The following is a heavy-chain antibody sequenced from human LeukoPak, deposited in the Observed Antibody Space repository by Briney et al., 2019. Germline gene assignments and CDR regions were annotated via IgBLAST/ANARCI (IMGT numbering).Heavy chain of an antibody. CDR2: IRQDGSDK. CDR1: EFTFSDYA. CDR3: ARDETPTNGYDSYDF. Sequence: GGPLSLSCSASEFTFSDYAMRWVRKARGKGLKWVANIRQDGSDKYYVDAVKGRFTISRDNAKNSLYLQMNSLRAEDTAVYYCARDETPTNGYDSYDFWGQGTLVTVST. D-gene: IGHD5-12*01. V-gene: IGHV3-7*01. J-gene: IGHJ4*02.